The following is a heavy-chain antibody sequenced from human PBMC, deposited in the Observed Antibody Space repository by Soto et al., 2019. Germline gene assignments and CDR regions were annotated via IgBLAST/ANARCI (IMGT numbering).Heavy chain of an antibody. V-gene: IGHV4-59*08. D-gene: IGHD1-26*01. CDR3: ARRYGSAIDY. J-gene: IGHJ4*02. CDR2: IYYSGST. Sequence: QVQLQESGPGLVKPSETLSLTCTVSGGSISSYYWSWIRQPPGKGLEWIGNIYYSGSTNYNPSLKSRVTISVDTSKNQFSLKLSSVTAADTAVYYCARRYGSAIDYWGQGTLVTVSS. CDR1: GGSISSYY.